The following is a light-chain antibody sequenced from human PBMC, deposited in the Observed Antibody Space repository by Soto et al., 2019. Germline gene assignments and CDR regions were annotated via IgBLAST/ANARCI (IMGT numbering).Light chain of an antibody. V-gene: IGLV1-40*01. J-gene: IGLJ1*01. CDR1: SSNIGAGYD. CDR3: QSYDSRLSGYV. Sequence: QSVLTQPPSVSGAPGQRVTISCTGSSSNIGAGYDVHWYQQLPGTTPKLLIYANENRPSGVPDRFSGSKSGTSASLAITGLQAEDEADYYCQSYDSRLSGYVFGTVTKLTVL. CDR2: ANE.